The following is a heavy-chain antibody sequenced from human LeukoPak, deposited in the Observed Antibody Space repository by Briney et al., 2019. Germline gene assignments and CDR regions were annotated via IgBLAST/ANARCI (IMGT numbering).Heavy chain of an antibody. V-gene: IGHV3-30*02. J-gene: IGHJ4*02. D-gene: IGHD3-9*01. CDR1: GFTFSSYE. CDR2: IRHYGSGK. CDR3: AKDDWLPSSPTVAGLGD. Sequence: GGSLRLSCAASGFTFSSYEMNWVRQAPGKGLEWVAFIRHYGSGKYYADSVKGRFTIFRDNSKTTLYLQMIRLRPDDTAVYYCAKDDWLPSSPTVAGLGDWGQGTLVTVSS.